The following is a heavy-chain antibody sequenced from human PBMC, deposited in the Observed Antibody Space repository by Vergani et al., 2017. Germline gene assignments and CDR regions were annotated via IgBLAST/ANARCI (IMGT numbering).Heavy chain of an antibody. V-gene: IGHV3-33*01. CDR3: ARAWHYYYYYGMDV. CDR2: IWYDGSNK. J-gene: IGHJ6*02. CDR1: GFTFSSYG. Sequence: QVQLVESGGGVVQPGRSLRLSCAASGFTFSSYGMHWVRQAPGKGVEWVAVIWYDGSNKYYADSVKGRFTISRDNSKNTLYLQMNSLRAEDTAVYYCARAWHYYYYYGMDVWGQGTTVTVSS.